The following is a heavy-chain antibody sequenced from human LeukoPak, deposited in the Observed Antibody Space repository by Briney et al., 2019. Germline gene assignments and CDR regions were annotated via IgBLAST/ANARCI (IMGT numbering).Heavy chain of an antibody. V-gene: IGHV3-48*03. CDR2: ISSSGSTI. CDR3: AELGITMIAGV. Sequence: GGSLRLSCAASGFTFSSYAMHWVRQAPGKGLEWVSYISSSGSTIYYADSVKGRFTISRDNAKNSLYLQMNSLRAEDTAVYYCAELGITMIAGVWGKGTTVTISS. CDR1: GFTFSSYA. J-gene: IGHJ6*04. D-gene: IGHD3-22*01.